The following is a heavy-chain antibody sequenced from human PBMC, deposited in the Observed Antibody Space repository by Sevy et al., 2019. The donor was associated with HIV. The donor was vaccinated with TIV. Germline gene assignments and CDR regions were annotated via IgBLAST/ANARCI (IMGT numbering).Heavy chain of an antibody. CDR2: IWYDGSNK. V-gene: IGHV3-33*01. CDR1: GFTFSSYG. J-gene: IGHJ6*02. Sequence: GGSLRLSCAASGFTFSSYGMHWVRQAPGKGLEWVAVIWYDGSNKYYADSVKGRFTISRDNSKNTLYLQMNSLRAEDTAVYYCARGDSYTTYYDILTGYYPSYYYYYYGMDVWGQGTTVTVSS. D-gene: IGHD3-9*01. CDR3: ARGDSYTTYYDILTGYYPSYYYYYYGMDV.